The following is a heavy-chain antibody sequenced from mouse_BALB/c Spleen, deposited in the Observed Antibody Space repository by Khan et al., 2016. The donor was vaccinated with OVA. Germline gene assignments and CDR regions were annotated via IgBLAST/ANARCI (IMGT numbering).Heavy chain of an antibody. CDR3: AREGAYYRSDGWFAY. D-gene: IGHD2-14*01. J-gene: IGHJ3*01. CDR2: IIPSNDYT. CDR1: GYTFTTYT. V-gene: IGHV1-4*01. Sequence: QIQLVQSGAELARPGASVKMSCKASGYTFTTYTIHWVKQRPGQGLEWIGYIIPSNDYTNYNQKFKDRATLTADKSSSTAYMQLSSLTSEDYAVYYCAREGAYYRSDGWFAYWGQGTLVTVSA.